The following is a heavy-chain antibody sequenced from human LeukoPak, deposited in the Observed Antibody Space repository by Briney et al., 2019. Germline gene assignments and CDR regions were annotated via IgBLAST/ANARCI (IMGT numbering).Heavy chain of an antibody. Sequence: GGSLRLSCAASGFTFSSYWMSWVRQAPGTGLEWVANVKQDGSEKYSVDSVKGRFTISRDNAKNSVYLQMNSLRVEDTAVYYCARAHNWKYGTFDYWGQGTLVTVSS. CDR3: ARAHNWKYGTFDY. CDR1: GFTFSSYW. V-gene: IGHV3-7*01. D-gene: IGHD1-7*01. CDR2: VKQDGSEK. J-gene: IGHJ4*02.